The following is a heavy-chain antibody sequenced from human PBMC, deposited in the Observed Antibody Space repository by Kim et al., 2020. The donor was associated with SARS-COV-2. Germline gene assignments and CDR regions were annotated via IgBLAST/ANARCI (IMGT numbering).Heavy chain of an antibody. D-gene: IGHD1-26*01. J-gene: IGHJ4*02. CDR1: GFTLSDYY. Sequence: GGSLRLSCVASGFTLSDYYMDWVRQAPGKGLEWVGRTRNKVNSYTTEYAASVKGRFTISRDDSENSLYLQMNSLKTEDTAVYYCARGGSYYGNDFDYWGQGTLVTVSS. CDR2: TRNKVNSYTT. V-gene: IGHV3-72*01. CDR3: ARGGSYYGNDFDY.